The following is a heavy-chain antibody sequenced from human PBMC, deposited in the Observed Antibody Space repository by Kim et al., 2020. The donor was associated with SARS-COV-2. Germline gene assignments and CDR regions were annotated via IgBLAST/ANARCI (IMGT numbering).Heavy chain of an antibody. CDR2: ISGSGGST. Sequence: GGSLRLSCAASGFTFSSYAMSWVRQAPGKGLEWVSAISGSGGSTYYADSVKGRFTISRDNSKNTLYLQMNSLRAEDTAVYYCAKANYRGTYYYYGMDVWGQGTTVTVSS. CDR3: AKANYRGTYYYYGMDV. D-gene: IGHD4-4*01. V-gene: IGHV3-23*01. J-gene: IGHJ6*02. CDR1: GFTFSSYA.